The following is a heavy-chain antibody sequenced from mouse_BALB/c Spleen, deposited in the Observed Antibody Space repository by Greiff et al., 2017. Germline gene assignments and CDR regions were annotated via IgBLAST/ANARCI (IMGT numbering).Heavy chain of an antibody. D-gene: IGHD1-1*01. CDR1: GFNIKDYY. CDR2: IDPENGDT. J-gene: IGHJ4*01. Sequence: EVQLQQSGAELVRSGASVKLSCTASGFNIKDYYMHWVKQRPEQGLEWIGWIDPENGDTEYAPKFQGKATMTADTSSNTAYLQLSSLTSEDTAVYYCTHITTVVANDAMDYWGQGTSVTVSS. V-gene: IGHV14-4*02. CDR3: THITTVVANDAMDY.